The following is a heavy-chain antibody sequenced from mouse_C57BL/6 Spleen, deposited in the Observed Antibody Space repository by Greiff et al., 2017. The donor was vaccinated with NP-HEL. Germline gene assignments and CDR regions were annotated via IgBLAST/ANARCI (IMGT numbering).Heavy chain of an antibody. Sequence: QVQLQQPGAELVKPGASVKMSCKASGYTFTSYWITWVKQRPGQGLEWIGDIYPGSGSTNYNEKFKSKATLTVDTSSSTAYMQLSSLTSEGSAVYYCARYDSSGEPFYAMDYWGQGTSVTVSS. D-gene: IGHD3-2*02. CDR1: GYTFTSYW. CDR3: ARYDSSGEPFYAMDY. V-gene: IGHV1-55*01. J-gene: IGHJ4*01. CDR2: IYPGSGST.